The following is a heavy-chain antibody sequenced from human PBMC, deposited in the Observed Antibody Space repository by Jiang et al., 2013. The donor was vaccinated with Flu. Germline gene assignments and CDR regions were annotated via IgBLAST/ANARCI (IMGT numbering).Heavy chain of an antibody. CDR2: MNPNSGNT. CDR1: GYTFTSYD. Sequence: EVKKPGASVKVSCKASGYTFTSYDINWVRQATGQGLEWMGWMNPNSGNTGYAQKFQGRVTITADESTSTAYMELSSLRSEDTAVYYCATYYYDSSGPQGGAFDIWGQGTMVTVSS. J-gene: IGHJ3*02. V-gene: IGHV1-8*01. CDR3: ATYYYDSSGPQGGAFDI. D-gene: IGHD3-22*01.